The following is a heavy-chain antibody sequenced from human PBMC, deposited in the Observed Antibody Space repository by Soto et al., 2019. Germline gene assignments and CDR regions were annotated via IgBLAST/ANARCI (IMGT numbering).Heavy chain of an antibody. CDR1: GGSISSSNW. Sequence: QVQLQESGPGLVKPSGTLSLTCAVSGGSISSSNWWSWVRQPPGKGLEWIGEIYHSGTANYNPSLKSRVTISMDKSNNQLSLDLSSVTAADSAVYFCARHIAVSGTRGFDYWGQGTLVTVSS. CDR3: ARHIAVSGTRGFDY. D-gene: IGHD6-19*01. J-gene: IGHJ4*02. V-gene: IGHV4-4*02. CDR2: IYHSGTA.